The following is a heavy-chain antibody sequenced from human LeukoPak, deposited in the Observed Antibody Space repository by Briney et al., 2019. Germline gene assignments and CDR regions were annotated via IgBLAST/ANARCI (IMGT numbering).Heavy chain of an antibody. D-gene: IGHD2-8*01. V-gene: IGHV4-34*01. CDR2: INNSGST. Sequence: SETLSLTCAVYGGSFSGYYWSWIRQPPGKGLEWIGEINNSGSTNYNPSLKSRVTISVDTSKNKFSLKLSSVTAADTVVYYCARGLLGYCTNGVCPNYYYMDVWGKGTTVTVSS. CDR3: ARGLLGYCTNGVCPNYYYMDV. J-gene: IGHJ6*03. CDR1: GGSFSGYY.